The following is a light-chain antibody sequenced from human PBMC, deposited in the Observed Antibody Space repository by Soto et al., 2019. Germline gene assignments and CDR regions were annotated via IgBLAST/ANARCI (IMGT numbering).Light chain of an antibody. CDR2: GAS. J-gene: IGKJ1*01. CDR1: QSVSGN. V-gene: IGKV3-15*01. CDR3: QQYNNWPRT. Sequence: EIVMTQSPATLSVSPGERATLSCRASQSVSGNLAWYQQKPGQAPRLLIYGASTRTTGIPAKFSGSGSGTEFTLTISRLKSEDFAVYYCQQYNNWPRTFGQGTKVEIK.